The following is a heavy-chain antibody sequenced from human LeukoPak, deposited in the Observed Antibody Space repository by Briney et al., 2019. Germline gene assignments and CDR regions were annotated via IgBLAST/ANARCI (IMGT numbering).Heavy chain of an antibody. CDR2: IIPIFGTV. CDR3: ARRSSDWSPALDS. D-gene: IGHD3-9*01. V-gene: IGHV1-69*05. J-gene: IGHJ4*02. Sequence: GASVKVSCKASGGTFSSYGISWVRQAPGQGLEWMGRIIPIFGTVNYAQNLQDRITISTDESTSTAYMELSSLRSEDTAMYYCARRSSDWSPALDSWGQGTLVTVYS. CDR1: GGTFSSYG.